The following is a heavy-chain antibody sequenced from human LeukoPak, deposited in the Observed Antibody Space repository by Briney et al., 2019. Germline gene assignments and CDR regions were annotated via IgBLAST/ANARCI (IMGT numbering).Heavy chain of an antibody. V-gene: IGHV3-74*01. CDR1: GFTFSNYW. J-gene: IGHJ4*02. CDR2: INNDGTST. Sequence: GGSLRLSCAASGFTFSNYWMHWVRQAPGKGLVWVSRINNDGTSTSYADSLKGRLSISRDNAKNTVYLQVNNLRADDTAVYYCARDPTYSSGWYEDYLDDWGQGTLVIVSS. D-gene: IGHD6-19*01. CDR3: ARDPTYSSGWYEDYLDD.